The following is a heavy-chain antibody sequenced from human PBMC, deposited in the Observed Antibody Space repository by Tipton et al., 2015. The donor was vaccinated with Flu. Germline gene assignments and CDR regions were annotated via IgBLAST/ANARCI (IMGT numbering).Heavy chain of an antibody. J-gene: IGHJ6*02. Sequence: TLSLTCTVSGGSISSGSYYWSWIRQPAGKGLEWIGRIYTSGSTNYNPSLKSRVTISVDTSKNQFSLKLSSVTAADTAVYYCARVTGPPYYYGMDVWGQGTTVTVSS. CDR3: ARVTGPPYYYGMDV. CDR2: IYTSGST. V-gene: IGHV4-61*02. CDR1: GGSISSGSYY.